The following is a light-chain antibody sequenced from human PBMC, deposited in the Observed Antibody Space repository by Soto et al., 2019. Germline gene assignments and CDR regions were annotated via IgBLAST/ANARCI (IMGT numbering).Light chain of an antibody. CDR3: SSYTSSSTYV. CDR1: SGHSTYA. CDR2: LKSDGTH. J-gene: IGLJ1*01. Sequence: QPVLTQSPSASASLGASVTLTCTLSSGHSTYAIAWHQHQAEKGPRYLMNLKSDGTHTKGDGIPDRFSGSSSGAERYLIISNLQSEDEADYYCSSYTSSSTYVFGTGTKLTVL. V-gene: IGLV4-69*01.